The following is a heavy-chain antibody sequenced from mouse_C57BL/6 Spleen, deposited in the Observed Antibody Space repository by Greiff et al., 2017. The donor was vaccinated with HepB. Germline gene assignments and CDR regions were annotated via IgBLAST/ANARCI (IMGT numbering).Heavy chain of an antibody. J-gene: IGHJ3*01. Sequence: DVKLVESGGDLVKPGGSLKLSCAASGFTFSSYGMSWVRQTPDKRLEWVATISSGGSYTYYPDSVKGRFTISRDNAKNTLYLQMSSLKSEDTAMYYCARHVDSAWFAYWGQGTLVTVSA. CDR3: ARHVDSAWFAY. D-gene: IGHD2-13*01. CDR2: ISSGGSYT. CDR1: GFTFSSYG. V-gene: IGHV5-6*02.